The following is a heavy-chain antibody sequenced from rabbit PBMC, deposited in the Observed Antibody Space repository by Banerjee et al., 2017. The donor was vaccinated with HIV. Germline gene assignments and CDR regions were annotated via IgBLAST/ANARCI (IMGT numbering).Heavy chain of an antibody. CDR1: GFSFSSGYD. Sequence: QEQLEESGGGLVKPEGSLTLTCKASGFSFSSGYDMCWVRPAPGKGLEWIACIYTGNGKTYYASWAKGRFTISKSSSTTVTLQMTSLTAADTATYFCARDAGSYDYIDVYFNLWGQGTLVTVS. D-gene: IGHD6-1*01. J-gene: IGHJ4*01. CDR3: ARDAGSYDYIDVYFNL. V-gene: IGHV1S45*01. CDR2: IYTGNGKT.